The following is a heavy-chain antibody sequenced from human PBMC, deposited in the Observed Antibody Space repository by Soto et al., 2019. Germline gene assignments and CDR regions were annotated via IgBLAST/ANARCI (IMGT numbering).Heavy chain of an antibody. J-gene: IGHJ5*02. CDR3: VRDGTKTLRDWFDP. V-gene: IGHV4-4*07. D-gene: IGHD1-1*01. CDR1: GASISGFY. CDR2: IYATGTT. Sequence: SETLSLTCTVSGASISGFYWSWIRKSAGKGLEWSGRIYATGTTDYNPSLNSRVMMSVDTSKKQFSLKLRSVTAADTAVYYCVRDGTKTLRDWFDPWGQGISVTVSS.